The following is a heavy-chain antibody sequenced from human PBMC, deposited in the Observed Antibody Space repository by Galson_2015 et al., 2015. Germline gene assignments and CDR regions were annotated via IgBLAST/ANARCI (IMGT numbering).Heavy chain of an antibody. CDR1: GGSISNDNW. J-gene: IGHJ4*02. V-gene: IGHV4-4*02. D-gene: IGHD2-15*01. CDR2: IYHSGST. Sequence: SLTCAVSGGSISNDNWWMWVRQPPGMGLEWIGEIYHSGSTNYNPSVKSRVTMSVDTSKNMFSLKLTSVTAADTAVYYCAKEFKAATYMGFDHWGQGILVTVSS. CDR3: AKEFKAATYMGFDH.